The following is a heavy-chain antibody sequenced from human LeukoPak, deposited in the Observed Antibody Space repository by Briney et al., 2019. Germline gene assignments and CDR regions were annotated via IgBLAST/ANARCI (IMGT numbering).Heavy chain of an antibody. J-gene: IGHJ4*02. CDR3: ATRYSVWSFGH. Sequence: GGSLRLSCAASGVTFSSYDMYWVRQAPGKGLDWVAVISYDGSNKYYADSVKGRFTISRDNSKNTLYLQMNSLRAEDTAMYFCATRYSVWSFGHWGQGNLSPSPQ. D-gene: IGHD5/OR15-5a*01. V-gene: IGHV3-30-3*01. CDR1: GVTFSSYD. CDR2: ISYDGSNK.